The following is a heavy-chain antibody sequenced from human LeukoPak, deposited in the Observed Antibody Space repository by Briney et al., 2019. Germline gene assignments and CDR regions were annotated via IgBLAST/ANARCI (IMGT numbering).Heavy chain of an antibody. V-gene: IGHV4-59*01. D-gene: IGHD1-26*01. CDR2: FYYSGST. J-gene: IGHJ5*02. Sequence: SETLSLTCTVSGGSISSYYWSWIRQPPREGLEWIGYFYYSGSTNYNPSLKSRVTISVDTSKNQFSLKLSSVTAADTAVYYCARDRSYIWFDPWGQGTLVTVSS. CDR1: GGSISSYY. CDR3: ARDRSYIWFDP.